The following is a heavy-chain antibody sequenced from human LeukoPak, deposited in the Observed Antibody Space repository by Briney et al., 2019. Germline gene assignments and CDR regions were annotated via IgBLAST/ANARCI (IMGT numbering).Heavy chain of an antibody. V-gene: IGHV4-59*01. CDR3: GSHLRYCSGGSCYAHFQH. J-gene: IGHJ1*01. CDR2: IYYSGST. D-gene: IGHD2-15*01. Sequence: SETLSLTCTVSGGSISSYYWSWIRQPPGKGLEWIGYIYYSGSTNYNPSLKSRVTISVDTSKNQFSLKLSSVTAADTAVYYCGSHLRYCSGGSCYAHFQHWGQGTLVTVSS. CDR1: GGSISSYY.